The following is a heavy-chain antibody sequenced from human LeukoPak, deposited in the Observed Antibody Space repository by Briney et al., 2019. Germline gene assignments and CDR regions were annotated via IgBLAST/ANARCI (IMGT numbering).Heavy chain of an antibody. Sequence: SETLSLTCTVSGGSISSYYWSWIRQPPGKGLEWIGYIYYSGSTSYNPSLKSRVTISVDTSKNQFSLKLSSVTAADTAVYYCARFIPSSGIDPWGQGTLVTVSS. CDR2: IYYSGST. J-gene: IGHJ5*02. CDR3: ARFIPSSGIDP. CDR1: GGSISSYY. D-gene: IGHD3-10*02. V-gene: IGHV4-59*01.